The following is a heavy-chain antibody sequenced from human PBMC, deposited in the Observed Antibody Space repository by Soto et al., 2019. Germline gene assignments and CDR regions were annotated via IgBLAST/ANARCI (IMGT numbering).Heavy chain of an antibody. Sequence: QITLTESGPTLVKPTQTLTLTCTFSGFSFSTSAVGVGWIRQPPGKALEWLALIYWDDDKRYSPLLKSRLTITKDTSTNQVVLTMTNMDPVDTGTYYCAHLYWAACVTRYYFDYWCQGTLVTVSS. D-gene: IGHD2-8*02. J-gene: IGHJ4*02. CDR1: GFSFSTSAVG. V-gene: IGHV2-5*02. CDR3: AHLYWAACVTRYYFDY. CDR2: IYWDDDK.